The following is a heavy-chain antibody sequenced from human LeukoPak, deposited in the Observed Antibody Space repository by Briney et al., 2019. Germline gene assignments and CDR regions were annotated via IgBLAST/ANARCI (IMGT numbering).Heavy chain of an antibody. J-gene: IGHJ2*01. CDR2: ISRSNTYI. CDR1: GSTFSSYN. D-gene: IGHD3-22*01. CDR3: ARAEWLLPPRGWYFDL. Sequence: TGGSLRLSCAASGSTFSSYNMNWVRQAPGKGLEWVSSISRSNTYIYFADSVKGRFTISRDNAKNSLYLQMNSLRAEDTAVYYCARAEWLLPPRGWYFDLWGRGTLVTVSS. V-gene: IGHV3-21*01.